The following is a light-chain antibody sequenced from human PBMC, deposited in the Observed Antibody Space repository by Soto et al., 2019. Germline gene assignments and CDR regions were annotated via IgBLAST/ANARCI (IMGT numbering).Light chain of an antibody. CDR1: RTISSW. J-gene: IGKJ1*01. CDR3: HQYHSYSWT. CDR2: AAS. Sequence: DIQMTQSPSTLSASIGDRVNITCRASRTISSWLAWYQQKAGQAPKLLIYAASRLQSGVPSRFSGSGSGTDFTLSIPSLQPDDFATYYCHQYHSYSWTFGQGTKVDIK. V-gene: IGKV1-5*03.